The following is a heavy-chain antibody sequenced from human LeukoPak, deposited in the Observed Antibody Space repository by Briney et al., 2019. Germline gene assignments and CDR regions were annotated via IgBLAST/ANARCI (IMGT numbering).Heavy chain of an antibody. Sequence: GGSLRLSCAASGFTFSSYGMHWVRQAPGKGLEWVAIIWYDGSNRYYADSVKGRFTISRDNSENTLYLQMNSLRAEDTAVYYCAKEAYCRGGSCYPGGLDYWGQGTLVTVSS. V-gene: IGHV3-33*06. CDR3: AKEAYCRGGSCYPGGLDY. CDR2: IWYDGSNR. D-gene: IGHD2-15*01. J-gene: IGHJ4*02. CDR1: GFTFSSYG.